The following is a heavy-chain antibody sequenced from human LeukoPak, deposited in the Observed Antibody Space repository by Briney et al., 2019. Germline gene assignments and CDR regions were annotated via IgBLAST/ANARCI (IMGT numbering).Heavy chain of an antibody. CDR1: GGSFRGYY. J-gene: IGHJ3*02. V-gene: IGHV4-34*01. D-gene: IGHD6-13*01. CDR2: ITHTGST. CDR3: ARGSPAADDAFDI. Sequence: SETLSLTCAVNGGSFRGYYWHWLRQPPGKGLEWIGDITHTGSTNDNPSLAGRVTVSVDTSKNQFSLSLASVTAADTALYYCARGSPAADDAFDIWGQGTLVTVSS.